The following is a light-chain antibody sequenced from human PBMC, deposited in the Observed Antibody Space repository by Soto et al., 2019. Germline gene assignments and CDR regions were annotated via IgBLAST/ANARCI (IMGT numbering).Light chain of an antibody. J-gene: IGLJ1*01. V-gene: IGLV1-40*01. Sequence: QSVLTQPPSVSGAPGQRVTISCTGSSSNIGAGRDVHWYRQLPGAAPKFLISDSNHRPSGVPDRFSVSKSGASASLAITGLRAEDGGDYFCQSYGTSLSGLYVFGTGTKVTVL. CDR3: QSYGTSLSGLYV. CDR1: SSNIGAGRD. CDR2: DSN.